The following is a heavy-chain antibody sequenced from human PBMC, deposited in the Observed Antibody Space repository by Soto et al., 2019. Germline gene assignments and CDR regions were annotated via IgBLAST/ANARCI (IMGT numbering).Heavy chain of an antibody. CDR2: ISAYNGNT. J-gene: IGHJ4*02. D-gene: IGHD3-9*01. V-gene: IGHV1-18*01. CDR1: GYTFTSYG. CDR3: ARAPRYFDWLSDRSFDY. Sequence: ASVKVSCKASGYTFTSYGISWVRQAPGQGLEWMGWISAYNGNTNYAQKLQGRVTMTTDTSTSTAYMELRSLRSDDTAVYYCARAPRYFDWLSDRSFDYWGQGTLVTVSS.